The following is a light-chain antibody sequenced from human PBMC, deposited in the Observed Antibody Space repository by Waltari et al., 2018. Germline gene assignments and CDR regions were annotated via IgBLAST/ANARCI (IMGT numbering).Light chain of an antibody. V-gene: IGKV1-12*01. J-gene: IGKJ4*01. CDR3: QHGNTFPLT. CDR1: QEISRW. Sequence: DIQMTQSPSSVSASVGDRVIITCRASQEISRWVAWYQQTPGKAPKFLIYDASTLQSGVPSRFSGTGSGTEFTLTISSLQPEDFATYYCQHGNTFPLTFGGGTKVEIK. CDR2: DAS.